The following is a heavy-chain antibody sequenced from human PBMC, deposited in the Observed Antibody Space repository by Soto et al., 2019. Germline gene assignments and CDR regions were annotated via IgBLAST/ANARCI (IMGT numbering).Heavy chain of an antibody. Sequence: LRLSCAASGFTFSSYWMSWVRQAPGKGLEWVANIKQDGSEKYYVDSVKGRFTISRDNAKNSLYLQMNSLRAEDTAVYYCARDHRTLYSSSSQYFDYWGQGTLVTVSS. CDR3: ARDHRTLYSSSSQYFDY. CDR2: IKQDGSEK. J-gene: IGHJ4*02. V-gene: IGHV3-7*03. D-gene: IGHD6-6*01. CDR1: GFTFSSYW.